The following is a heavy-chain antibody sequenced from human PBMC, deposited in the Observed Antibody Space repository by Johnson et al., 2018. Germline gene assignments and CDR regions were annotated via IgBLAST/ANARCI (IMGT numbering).Heavy chain of an antibody. CDR2: ISWNSGSI. V-gene: IGHV3-9*01. J-gene: IGHJ1*01. D-gene: IGHD3-3*01. CDR3: AKAPVGWLGEGAEYFQH. Sequence: VQLVESGGGLVQPGRSLRLSCAASGFTFDDYAMHWVRQAPGKGLEWVSGISWNSGSIGYADSVKGRFTISRDNAKNSLYLQMNSRRAEDTALYYCAKAPVGWLGEGAEYFQHWGQGTLVTVSS. CDR1: GFTFDDYA.